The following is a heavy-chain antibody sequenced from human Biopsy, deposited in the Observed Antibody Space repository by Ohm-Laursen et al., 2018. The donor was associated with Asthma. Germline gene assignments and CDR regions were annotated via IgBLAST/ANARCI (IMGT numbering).Heavy chain of an antibody. J-gene: IGHJ4*02. Sequence: SPRLSCTASGFTVSRDHMLWVRQAPGKGLEWVAVISYDGNHKFYEDSVKGRFTISRDNSKNTLYLQMNSLRTEDTAVYYCAKRRGYSGHDNDYWGQGTLVIVSS. D-gene: IGHD5-12*01. V-gene: IGHV3-30*18. CDR3: AKRRGYSGHDNDY. CDR2: ISYDGNHK. CDR1: GFTVSRDH.